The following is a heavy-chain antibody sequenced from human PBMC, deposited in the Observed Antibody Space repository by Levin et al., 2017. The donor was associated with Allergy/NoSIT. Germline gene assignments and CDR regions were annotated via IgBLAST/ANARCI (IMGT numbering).Heavy chain of an antibody. CDR2: INPNSGDT. CDR3: AREYGATGYFDL. V-gene: IGHV1-2*02. CDR1: GYTFTGYY. Sequence: PGESLKISCKASGYTFTGYYFHWVRQAPGQGLEWMGWINPNSGDTNYAQKFQGRVTMTRDTSIRTAYLELNRLRSDDTALYYCAREYGATGYFDLWGRATLVTVSS. J-gene: IGHJ2*01. D-gene: IGHD4-17*01.